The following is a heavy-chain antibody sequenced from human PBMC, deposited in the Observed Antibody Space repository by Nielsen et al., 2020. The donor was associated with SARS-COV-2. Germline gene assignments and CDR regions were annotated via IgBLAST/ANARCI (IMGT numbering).Heavy chain of an antibody. CDR3: ARVKQWLVPVHYYYYYGMDV. CDR1: GFTFSSYW. D-gene: IGHD6-19*01. V-gene: IGHV3-53*01. CDR2: IYSGGST. Sequence: GESLKISCAASGFTFSSYWMSWVRQAPGKGLEWVSVIYSGGSTYYADSVKGRFTISRDNSKNTLYLQMNSLRAEDTAVYYCARVKQWLVPVHYYYYYGMDVWGQGTTVTVSS. J-gene: IGHJ6*02.